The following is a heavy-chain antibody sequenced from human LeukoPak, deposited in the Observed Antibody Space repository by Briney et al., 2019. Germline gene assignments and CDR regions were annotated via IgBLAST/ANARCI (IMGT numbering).Heavy chain of an antibody. Sequence: PGGSLRLSCAASGFTFRNYWMSWVRQAPGKGLEWVANIKQDGSEKYYVDSVKGRFTISRDNAKNSLYLQMNSLRAEDTAVYYCAKGDSGSYEADYWGQGTLVTVSS. CDR1: GFTFRNYW. V-gene: IGHV3-7*01. CDR2: IKQDGSEK. CDR3: AKGDSGSYEADY. J-gene: IGHJ4*02. D-gene: IGHD1-26*01.